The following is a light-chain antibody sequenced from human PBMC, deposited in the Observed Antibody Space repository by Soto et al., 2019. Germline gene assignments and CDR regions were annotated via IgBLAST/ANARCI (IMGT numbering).Light chain of an antibody. V-gene: IGKV1-27*01. CDR3: QKYNSAPLT. J-gene: IGKJ4*01. CDR2: AAS. CDR1: QGIGIY. Sequence: DIQMTQSPSSLSASLGDRVTITCRASQGIGIYLAWFQQKPGNVPELLIYAASTLESGVPSRFSGNGPWTDFPVTISSLQPEYVATYYCQKYNSAPLTLGGGTKVELK.